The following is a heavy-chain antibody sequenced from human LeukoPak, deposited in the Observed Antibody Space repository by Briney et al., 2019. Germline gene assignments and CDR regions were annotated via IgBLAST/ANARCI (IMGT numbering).Heavy chain of an antibody. CDR2: ISAYNGNT. D-gene: IGHD4-17*01. J-gene: IGHJ4*02. CDR1: GYTFTSYG. V-gene: IGHV1-18*01. CDR3: ARGSDYGDYGDY. Sequence: ASVKVSCKASGYTFTSYGISWVRQAPGQGLEWMGWISAYNGNTNYVQKLQGRVTMTTDTSTTTAYMELRSLRSDDTAVYFCARGSDYGDYGDYWGQGTLVTVSS.